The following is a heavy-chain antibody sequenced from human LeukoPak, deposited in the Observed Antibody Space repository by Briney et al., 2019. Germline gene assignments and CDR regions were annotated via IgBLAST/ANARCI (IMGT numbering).Heavy chain of an antibody. V-gene: IGHV3-23*01. D-gene: IGHD2-15*01. CDR3: TKAVVLSTTSSY. J-gene: IGHJ4*02. Sequence: GGSLRLSCAASGFTFSSYGMSWVCQAPGKGLEWVSGISGSGGGTYYTDSVKGRFTISRDNSENTLYLQLNSLRVEDTAVYYCTKAVVLSTTSSYWGQGTLVTVSS. CDR1: GFTFSSYG. CDR2: ISGSGGGT.